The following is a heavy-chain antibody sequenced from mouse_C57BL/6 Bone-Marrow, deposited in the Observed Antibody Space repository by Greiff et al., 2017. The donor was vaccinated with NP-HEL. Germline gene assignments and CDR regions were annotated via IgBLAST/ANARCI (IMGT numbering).Heavy chain of an antibody. Sequence: EVMLVESGEGLVKPGGSLKLSCAASGFTFSSYAMSWVRQTPEKRLEWVAYISSGGDYIYYADTVKGRFTISRDNARNTLYLQMSSLKSEDTAMYYCTRALTTVVATNFDYWGQGTTLTVSS. J-gene: IGHJ2*01. CDR3: TRALTTVVATNFDY. V-gene: IGHV5-9-1*02. CDR2: ISSGGDYI. CDR1: GFTFSSYA. D-gene: IGHD1-1*01.